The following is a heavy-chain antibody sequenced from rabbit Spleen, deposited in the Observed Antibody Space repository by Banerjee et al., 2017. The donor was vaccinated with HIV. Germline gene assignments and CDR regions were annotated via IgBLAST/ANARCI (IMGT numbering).Heavy chain of an antibody. Sequence: QEQLVESGGGLVQPEGSLTLTCTASGFSFSSSDYICWVRQAPGKGLEWISCIAGSSSGFTYSATWAKGRFTISKTSTTVTLQMTSLTVADTATYFCARDTGSSFSSYGMDLWGPGTLSPS. CDR1: GFSFSSSDY. V-gene: IGHV1S45*01. CDR2: IAGSSSGFT. D-gene: IGHD8-1*01. J-gene: IGHJ6*01. CDR3: ARDTGSSFSSYGMDL.